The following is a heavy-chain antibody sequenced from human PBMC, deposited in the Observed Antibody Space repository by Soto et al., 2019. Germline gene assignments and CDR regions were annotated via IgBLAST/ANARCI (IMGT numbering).Heavy chain of an antibody. J-gene: IGHJ6*02. D-gene: IGHD3-16*02. CDR3: ARGIYLKYGLDV. Sequence: EVQLVESGGGLVQPGGSLRLSCAASEFTFNNYWMHWVRQVPGKGLEWVSRINTDGSTTNYADSVMGRFTISRDNADNTGYLQMTSLRVEDTAVYYCARGIYLKYGLDVWGQGATVTVSS. V-gene: IGHV3-74*01. CDR2: INTDGSTT. CDR1: EFTFNNYW.